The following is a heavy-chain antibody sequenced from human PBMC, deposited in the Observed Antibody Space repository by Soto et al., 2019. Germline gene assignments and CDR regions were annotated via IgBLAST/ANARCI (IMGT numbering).Heavy chain of an antibody. D-gene: IGHD4-17*01. J-gene: IGHJ6*02. CDR2: IYYSGST. CDR1: GGSISSYY. CDR3: ARASPTVVTPFGMDV. V-gene: IGHV4-59*01. Sequence: SETLSLTCTVSGGSISSYYWSWIRQPPGKGLEWIGYIYYSGSTNYNPSLKSRVTISVDTSKNQFSLKLSSVTAADTAVYYCARASPTVVTPFGMDVWGQGTTVTVSS.